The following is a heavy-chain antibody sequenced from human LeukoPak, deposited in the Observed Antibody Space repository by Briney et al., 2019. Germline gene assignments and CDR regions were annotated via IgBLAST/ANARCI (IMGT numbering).Heavy chain of an antibody. CDR1: GFTFSSYA. D-gene: IGHD6-19*01. CDR2: ISGSGGST. Sequence: QSGGSLRLSCAASGFTFSSYAMSWVRQVPGKGLEWVSAISGSGGSTYYADSVKGRFTISRDNSKNTLYLQMNSLRAEDTAVYYCAKTKAKSGLGDAFDIWGQGTMVTVSS. J-gene: IGHJ3*02. V-gene: IGHV3-23*01. CDR3: AKTKAKSGLGDAFDI.